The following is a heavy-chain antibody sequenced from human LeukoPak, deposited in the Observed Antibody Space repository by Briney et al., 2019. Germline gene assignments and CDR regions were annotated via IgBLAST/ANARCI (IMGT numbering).Heavy chain of an antibody. CDR2: IYHSGST. Sequence: SETLSLTYIVSGYSISSGYYWGWIRQPPGKGLEWIGSIYHSGSTNYNPSLKGRVTISVDTSKNQFSLKLSSVTAADTAVYYCARDIHVPRIREPYFDIWGEGTLVTVSS. J-gene: IGHJ3*02. D-gene: IGHD1-14*01. CDR3: ARDIHVPRIREPYFDI. V-gene: IGHV4-38-2*02. CDR1: GYSISSGYY.